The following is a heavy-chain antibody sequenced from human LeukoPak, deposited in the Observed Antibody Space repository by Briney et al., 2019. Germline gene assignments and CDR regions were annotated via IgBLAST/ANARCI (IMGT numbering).Heavy chain of an antibody. V-gene: IGHV3-23*01. CDR2: ISGSGGST. CDR1: GFTFSSYA. J-gene: IGHJ4*02. CDR3: AKDIMTTVTTSADY. Sequence: PGGSLRLSCVASGFTFSSYAMSWVRQAPGKGLEWVSAISGSGGSTYYADSVKGRFTISRDNSKNTLYLQMNSLRAEDTAVYYCAKDIMTTVTTSADYWGQGTLVTVSS. D-gene: IGHD4-17*01.